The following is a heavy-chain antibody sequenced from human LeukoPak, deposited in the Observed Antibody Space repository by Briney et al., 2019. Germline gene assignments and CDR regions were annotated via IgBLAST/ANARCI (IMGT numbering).Heavy chain of an antibody. CDR2: MNPNSGNT. CDR3: ARNIRLWGWFDP. V-gene: IGHV1-8*01. CDR1: GYTFTSYD. D-gene: IGHD4/OR15-4a*01. J-gene: IGHJ5*02. Sequence: ASVKVSCKASGYTFTSYDINWVRQATGQGLEWMGWMNPNSGNTGYAQKFQGRVTMTRNTSISTAYMELSSLRSEDTAVYYCARNIRLWGWFDPWGQGTLVTVSS.